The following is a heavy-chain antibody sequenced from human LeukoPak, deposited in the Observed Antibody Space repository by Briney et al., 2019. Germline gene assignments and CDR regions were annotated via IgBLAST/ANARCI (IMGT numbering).Heavy chain of an antibody. J-gene: IGHJ4*02. V-gene: IGHV3-48*03. CDR3: ARQQQQLWYD. Sequence: PGVSLRLSCAASGFTFSSYEMNWVRQARGKGLEWVSYISSSAGTTYYADSVKGRFTISRDNAKNSLYLQMNSLRAEDTAVYFCARQQQQLWYDWGQGTLVTVSS. D-gene: IGHD5-18*01. CDR2: ISSSAGTT. CDR1: GFTFSSYE.